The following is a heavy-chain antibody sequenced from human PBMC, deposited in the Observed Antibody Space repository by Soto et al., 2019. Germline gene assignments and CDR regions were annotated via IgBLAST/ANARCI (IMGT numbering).Heavy chain of an antibody. Sequence: GWSLRLSCAGSGFTFGDSYMSWIRKAPGKRLEWLSYISPGSRYPAYADSVKGRFTISRDNAKRSLYLQMMSLTAEDTAIYYCTRDNIVRTMDLFDYWGQGTLVTVSS. V-gene: IGHV3-11*06. CDR2: ISPGSRYP. D-gene: IGHD1-26*01. CDR3: TRDNIVRTMDLFDY. CDR1: GFTFGDSY. J-gene: IGHJ4*02.